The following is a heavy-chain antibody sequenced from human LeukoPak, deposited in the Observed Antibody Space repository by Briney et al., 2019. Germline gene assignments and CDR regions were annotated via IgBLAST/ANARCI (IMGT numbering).Heavy chain of an antibody. CDR3: ARDPAMVRGVITYFDY. J-gene: IGHJ4*02. CDR2: ISSSSSYI. Sequence: GGSLRLSCAASGFTFSSYSMNWVRQAPGKGLEWVSSISSSSSYIYYADSVKGRFTISRDNAKNSLYLQMNSLRAEDTAVYYCARDPAMVRGVITYFDYWGQGTLVTVSS. D-gene: IGHD3-10*01. CDR1: GFTFSSYS. V-gene: IGHV3-21*01.